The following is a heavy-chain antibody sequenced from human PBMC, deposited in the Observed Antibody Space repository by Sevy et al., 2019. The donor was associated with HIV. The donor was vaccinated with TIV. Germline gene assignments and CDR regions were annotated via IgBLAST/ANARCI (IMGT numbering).Heavy chain of an antibody. D-gene: IGHD6-13*01. Sequence: SETLALTCAVYGGSFSGYYWSWIRQPPGKGLEWSGEINHSGSTNYNPSLKSRVTISVDTSKNQFSLNLSSVTAADTAVYYCARVQRSPYYKSNYLNVRGTGTTVTVSS. CDR3: ARVQRSPYYKSNYLNV. CDR2: INHSGST. CDR1: GGSFSGYY. V-gene: IGHV4-34*01. J-gene: IGHJ6*03.